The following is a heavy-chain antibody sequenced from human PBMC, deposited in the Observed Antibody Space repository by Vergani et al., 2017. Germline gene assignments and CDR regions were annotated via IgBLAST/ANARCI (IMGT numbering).Heavy chain of an antibody. CDR3: ARDRYYYDSSGYYPTLYYYYYGMDV. CDR1: GFTFSSYW. V-gene: IGHV3-7*01. CDR2: IKQDGSEK. Sequence: EVQLLESGGGLVQPGGSLRLSCAASGFTFSSYWMSCVRQAPGKGLEWVANIKQDGSEKYYVDSVKGRFTISRDNAKNSLYLQMNSLRAEDTAVYYCARDRYYYDSSGYYPTLYYYYYGMDVWGQGTTVTVSS. J-gene: IGHJ6*02. D-gene: IGHD3-22*01.